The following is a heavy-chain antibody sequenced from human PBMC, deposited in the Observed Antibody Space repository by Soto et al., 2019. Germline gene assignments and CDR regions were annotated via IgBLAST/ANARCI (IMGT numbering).Heavy chain of an antibody. D-gene: IGHD3-9*01. CDR3: AREGAYDILTGLRTYYYGMDV. V-gene: IGHV1-46*01. Sequence: ASVKVSCKASGYIFSSYYIHWGRQAPGQGLEWMGIINPSGGSTSYGQKFQGRVTMTRDTSTSTVYMELSSLRSEDTAVYYCAREGAYDILTGLRTYYYGMDVWGQGTTVTVSS. J-gene: IGHJ6*02. CDR1: GYIFSSYY. CDR2: INPSGGST.